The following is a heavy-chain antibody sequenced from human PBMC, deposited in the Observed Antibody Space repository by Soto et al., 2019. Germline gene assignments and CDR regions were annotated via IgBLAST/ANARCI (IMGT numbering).Heavy chain of an antibody. J-gene: IGHJ6*02. CDR3: ARDRGSGSYGPYGMDV. V-gene: IGHV1-46*01. D-gene: IGHD3-10*01. CDR1: GYTLTSYY. Sequence: GASMTVSCTASGYTLTSYYMHCVRQAPGQGLEWMGIINPSGGSTSYAQKFQGRVTMTRDTSTSTVYMELSSLRSEDTAVYYCARDRGSGSYGPYGMDVWGQGTTVTVSS. CDR2: INPSGGST.